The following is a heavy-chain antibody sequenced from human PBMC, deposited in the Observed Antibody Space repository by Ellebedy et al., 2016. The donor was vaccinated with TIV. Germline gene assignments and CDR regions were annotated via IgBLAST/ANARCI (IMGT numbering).Heavy chain of an antibody. CDR2: IIPIFGTA. D-gene: IGHD3-9*01. CDR3: ARGRVGEILRYFDWPYWYFDL. V-gene: IGHV1-69*13. CDR1: GGTFSSYA. Sequence: ASVKVSCKASGGTFSSYAISWVRQAPGQGLEWMGGIIPIFGTANYAQKFQGRVTITADESTSTAYMELSSLRSEDTAVYYCARGRVGEILRYFDWPYWYFDLWGRGTLVTVSS. J-gene: IGHJ2*01.